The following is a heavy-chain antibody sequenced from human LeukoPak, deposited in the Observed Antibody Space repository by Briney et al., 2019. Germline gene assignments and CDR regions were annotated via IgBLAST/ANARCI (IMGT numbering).Heavy chain of an antibody. Sequence: GGSLRLSCAASGFTFDDYAMHWVRQAPGKGLEWVSLISGDGGSTYYADSVKGRFTTSRDNSKNSLYLQMNSLRTEDTALYYCANEAVGQLVFYMDVWGKGTTVTVSS. CDR2: ISGDGGST. CDR3: ANEAVGQLVFYMDV. CDR1: GFTFDDYA. J-gene: IGHJ6*03. D-gene: IGHD6-13*01. V-gene: IGHV3-43*02.